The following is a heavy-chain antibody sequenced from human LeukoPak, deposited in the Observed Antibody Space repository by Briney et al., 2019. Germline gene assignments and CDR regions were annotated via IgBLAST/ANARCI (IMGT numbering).Heavy chain of an antibody. Sequence: GGSLRLSCAASGFTFSSYWMHWVRQAPGKGLEWVAFTRYDGSNKYYADSVKGRFTISRDNSKNTLYLQMNSLRSEDTAVYYCARAPLSLYRRILDYYYYYYMDVWGKGTTVTVSS. V-gene: IGHV3-30*02. J-gene: IGHJ6*03. CDR3: ARAPLSLYRRILDYYYYYYMDV. D-gene: IGHD3-16*02. CDR1: GFTFSSYW. CDR2: TRYDGSNK.